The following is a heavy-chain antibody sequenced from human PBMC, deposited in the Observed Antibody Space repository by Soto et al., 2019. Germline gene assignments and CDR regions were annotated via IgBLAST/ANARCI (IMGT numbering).Heavy chain of an antibody. D-gene: IGHD5-12*01. J-gene: IGHJ4*02. V-gene: IGHV3-21*01. CDR2: ISSTSVYM. CDR1: GFTFSTYN. Sequence: EVQLVESGGGLVKPGGSLRLSCAASGFTFSTYNMNWVRQAPGKGLEWVAYISSTSVYMYYANSLKGRFTISRANDKSSLYLQVNSLIAEDTAVYYCARGWLRAPWMYWGQGTLVTVSS. CDR3: ARGWLRAPWMY.